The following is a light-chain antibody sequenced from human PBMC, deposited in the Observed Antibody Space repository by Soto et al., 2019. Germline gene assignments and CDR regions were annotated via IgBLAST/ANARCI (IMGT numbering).Light chain of an antibody. J-gene: IGKJ1*01. CDR3: QQYGSSPKT. CDR1: QSVSSSY. Sequence: EVVLTQSPGTLSLSPGARATLSCRASQSVSSSYLAWYQQKHGQAPRLLIYGASSRATGIPDRFSGSGSGTDLTITISRLEPEDCAVYYCQQYGSSPKTFGQGTKVDIK. V-gene: IGKV3-20*01. CDR2: GAS.